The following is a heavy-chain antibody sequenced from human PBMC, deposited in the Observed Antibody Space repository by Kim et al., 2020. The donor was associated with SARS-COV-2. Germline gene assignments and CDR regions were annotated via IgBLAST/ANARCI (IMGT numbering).Heavy chain of an antibody. CDR3: AKEGGYYMSYVDY. D-gene: IGHD3-3*01. CDR2: IYSGGSST. V-gene: IGHV3-23*03. CDR1: GFTFSSYA. J-gene: IGHJ4*02. Sequence: GGSLRLSCAASGFTFSSYAMSWVRQAPGKGLEWVSVIYSGGSSTYYADSVKGRFTISRDNSKNTLYLQMNSLRAEDTAVYYCAKEGGYYMSYVDYWGQGTLVTVSS.